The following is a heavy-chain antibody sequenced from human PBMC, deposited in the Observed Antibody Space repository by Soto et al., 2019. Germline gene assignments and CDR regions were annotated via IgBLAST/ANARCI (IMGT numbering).Heavy chain of an antibody. V-gene: IGHV1-46*01. CDR3: ARADYVWGSYG. CDR2: INPSGGST. CDR1: GYTFTSYY. D-gene: IGHD3-16*01. Sequence: GASVKVSCKASGYTFTSYYMHWVRQAPGQGLEWMGIINPSGGSTSYAQKFQGRVTMTRDTSKNQFSLKLSSVTAADTAVYYCARADYVWGSYGWGQGTLVTVSS. J-gene: IGHJ4*02.